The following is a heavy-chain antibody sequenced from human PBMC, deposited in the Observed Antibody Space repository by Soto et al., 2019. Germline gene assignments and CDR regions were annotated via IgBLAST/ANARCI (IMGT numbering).Heavy chain of an antibody. CDR1: GGTFSSYA. CDR2: IIPIFGTT. CDR3: ARVEEDYGGNSGMDV. D-gene: IGHD4-17*01. J-gene: IGHJ6*02. V-gene: IGHV1-69*13. Sequence: GASVKVSCKASGGTFSSYAISWVRQAPGQGLEWMGGIIPIFGTTNYTQKIQGRVKITADESKSTANKEQSSLRTEDTAVYYCARVEEDYGGNSGMDVWGQGTTVTVPS.